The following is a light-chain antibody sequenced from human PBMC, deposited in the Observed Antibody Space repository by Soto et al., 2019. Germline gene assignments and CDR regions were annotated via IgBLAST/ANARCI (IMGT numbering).Light chain of an antibody. J-gene: IGLJ2*01. CDR3: AAWDDSLNGLL. V-gene: IGLV1-44*01. CDR1: SSNIGSNP. CDR2: SNN. Sequence: QPVLTQPPSASGTPGQRVTISCSGSSSNIGSNPVNWYQQLPGTAPKLLIYSNNQRPSGVPARLSGSKSGTSASLAISGLQSEDEADYYCAAWDDSLNGLLFGGGTKVTVL.